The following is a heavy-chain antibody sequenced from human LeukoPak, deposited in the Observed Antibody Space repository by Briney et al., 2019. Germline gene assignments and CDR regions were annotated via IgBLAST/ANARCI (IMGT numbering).Heavy chain of an antibody. Sequence: WGSLRLSCAASGFTFSSYAMSWVRQAPGKGLEWVSYIGSSGSTVYYADSVKGRFTISRDNAKNSLYMQMESLRDEDTAIYYCARDTLEYSNSPDALDIWGQGTMVTVSS. CDR1: GFTFSSYA. CDR3: ARDTLEYSNSPDALDI. V-gene: IGHV3-48*02. D-gene: IGHD4-23*01. J-gene: IGHJ3*02. CDR2: IGSSGSTV.